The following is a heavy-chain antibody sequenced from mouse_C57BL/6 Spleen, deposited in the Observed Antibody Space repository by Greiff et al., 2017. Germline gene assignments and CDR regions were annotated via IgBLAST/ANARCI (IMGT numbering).Heavy chain of an antibody. J-gene: IGHJ2*01. V-gene: IGHV5-4*01. CDR1: GFTFSSYA. CDR3: ARDQDYYSNFSFDY. D-gene: IGHD2-5*01. CDR2: ISDGGSYT. Sequence: DVQLVESGGGLVKPGGSLKLSCAASGFTFSSYAMSWVRQTPEKRLEWVATISDGGSYTYYPDNVKGRFTISRDNAKNNLYLQMSHLKSEDTAMYYCARDQDYYSNFSFDYWGQGTTLTVSS.